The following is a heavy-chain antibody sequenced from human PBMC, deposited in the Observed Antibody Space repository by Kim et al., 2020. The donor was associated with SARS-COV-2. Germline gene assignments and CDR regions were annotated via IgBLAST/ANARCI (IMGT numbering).Heavy chain of an antibody. CDR1: GFTFSNAW. D-gene: IGHD3-10*01. V-gene: IGHV3-15*01. CDR3: TTDFYYYGSGTPLC. J-gene: IGHJ4*02. CDR2: IKSKTDGGTT. Sequence: GGSLRLSCAASGFTFSNAWMSWVRQAPGKGLEWVGRIKSKTDGGTTDYAAPVKGRFTISRDDSKNTLYLQMNSLKTEDTAVYYCTTDFYYYGSGTPLCWGQGTLVTVSS.